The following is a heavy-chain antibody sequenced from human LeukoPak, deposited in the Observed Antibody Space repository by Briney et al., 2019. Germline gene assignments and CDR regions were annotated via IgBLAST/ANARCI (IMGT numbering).Heavy chain of an antibody. CDR1: GFTFSSYA. D-gene: IGHD5-18*01. V-gene: IGHV3-30-3*01. CDR2: ISYDGSNK. J-gene: IGHJ4*02. Sequence: PGRSLRLSCAASGFTFSSYAMHWVRQAPGKGLEWVAVISYDGSNKYYADSVKGRFTISRDNSKNTLYLQMNSLRAEDTAVYYCARDALKRGYSYGLDYWGQGTLVTVSS. CDR3: ARDALKRGYSYGLDY.